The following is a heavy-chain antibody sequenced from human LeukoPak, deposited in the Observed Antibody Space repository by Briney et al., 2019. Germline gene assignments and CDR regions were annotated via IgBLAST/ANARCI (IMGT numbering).Heavy chain of an antibody. Sequence: ASVEVSCKASGYTFTDYYMHWVRQAPGQGLEWMGWINSNNGATNYEQKFQGRVTMTRDTSISTAYMELTRLRSDDTAVYYCTRDREGGWGWFDPWGQGTLVTVSS. CDR3: TRDREGGWGWFDP. CDR1: GYTFTDYY. D-gene: IGHD3-16*01. CDR2: INSNNGAT. V-gene: IGHV1-2*02. J-gene: IGHJ5*02.